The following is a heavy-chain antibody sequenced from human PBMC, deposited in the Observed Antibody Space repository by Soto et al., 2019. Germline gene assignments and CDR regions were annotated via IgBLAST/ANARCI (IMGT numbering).Heavy chain of an antibody. D-gene: IGHD7-27*01. V-gene: IGHV3-30*18. Sequence: QVQLVESGGGVVQPGRSLRLSCAASGFTFSSYGMHWVRQAPGKGLEWVAVISYDGSNKYYADSVKGRFTISRDNSKNTLYLQMNSLRAEDTAVYYCAKERGPFWGAPLFDYWGQGTLVTVSS. CDR1: GFTFSSYG. CDR2: ISYDGSNK. J-gene: IGHJ4*02. CDR3: AKERGPFWGAPLFDY.